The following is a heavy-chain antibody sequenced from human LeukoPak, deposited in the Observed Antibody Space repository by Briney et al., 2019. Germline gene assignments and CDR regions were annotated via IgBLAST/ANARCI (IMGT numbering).Heavy chain of an antibody. Sequence: PSQTLSLTCTVSGGSISSGSYYWSWIRQPAGKGLEWIGHIYTSGSTNYNPSLKSRVTISVDTSKNQFSLKLSSVTAADTAVYYCARHLIWDIVVVPAGAFDIWGQGTMVTVSS. D-gene: IGHD2-2*01. CDR1: GGSISSGSYY. J-gene: IGHJ3*02. CDR2: IYTSGST. V-gene: IGHV4-61*09. CDR3: ARHLIWDIVVVPAGAFDI.